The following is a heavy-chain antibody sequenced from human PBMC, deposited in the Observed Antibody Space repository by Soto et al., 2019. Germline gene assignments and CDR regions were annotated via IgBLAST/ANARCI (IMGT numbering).Heavy chain of an antibody. CDR2: IFSSGES. V-gene: IGHV3-53*01. CDR3: ARGGIGMVRTFDH. Sequence: GSLRLSCAASGCTVSSTYISWVRQAPGKGLEWVSIIFSSGESFYADSVKGRFTISRDSSENTVYLQMNSLKAEDTAVYYCARGGIGMVRTFDHWGQGTLVTVSS. CDR1: GCTVSSTY. J-gene: IGHJ4*02. D-gene: IGHD3-10*01.